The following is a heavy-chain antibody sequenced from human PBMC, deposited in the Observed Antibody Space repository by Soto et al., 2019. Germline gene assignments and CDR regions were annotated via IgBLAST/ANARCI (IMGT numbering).Heavy chain of an antibody. CDR2: IYWDDDQ. CDR3: ARRRIYNGYDS. J-gene: IGHJ4*02. D-gene: IGHD5-12*01. V-gene: IGHV2-5*02. CDR1: GFSLTTRGVG. Sequence: QITLKESGPPLVKPTQALTLTCTFSGFSLTTRGVGVGWIRQPPGKALECLALIYWDDDQRYSPSLKNRLTVTKDTTKNQVVLTMTNMDPVDTGTYYCARRRIYNGYDSWGQGTLVTVSS.